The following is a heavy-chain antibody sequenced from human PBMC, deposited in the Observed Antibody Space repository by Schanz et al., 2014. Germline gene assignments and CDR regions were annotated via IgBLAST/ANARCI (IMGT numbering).Heavy chain of an antibody. Sequence: QAQLVQSGAEVKKPGASVKVSCKGSGYIFTNHYLHWARQAPGQGLEWMGRINPNSGGTNYAQKFQGRVTMTRDTSISTAYMEMSRLISDDTAVYYCAREMLDIVATMDDDAFDIWGQGTMVTVSS. D-gene: IGHD5-12*01. CDR2: INPNSGGT. J-gene: IGHJ3*02. V-gene: IGHV1-2*06. CDR3: AREMLDIVATMDDDAFDI. CDR1: GYIFTNHY.